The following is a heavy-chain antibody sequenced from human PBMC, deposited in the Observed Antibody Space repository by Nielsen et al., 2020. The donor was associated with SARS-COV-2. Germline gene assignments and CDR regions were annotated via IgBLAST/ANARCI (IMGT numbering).Heavy chain of an antibody. CDR2: ISYDGSNK. CDR1: GFTFSSYA. Sequence: GGSLRLSCAASGFTFSSYAMHWVRQAPGKGLEWVAVISYDGSNKYYADSVKGRFTISRDNAKNSLYLQMNSLRAEDTALYYCAKDMGWTDAFDIWGQGTMVTVSS. CDR3: AKDMGWTDAFDI. J-gene: IGHJ3*02. V-gene: IGHV3-30-3*01. D-gene: IGHD6-19*01.